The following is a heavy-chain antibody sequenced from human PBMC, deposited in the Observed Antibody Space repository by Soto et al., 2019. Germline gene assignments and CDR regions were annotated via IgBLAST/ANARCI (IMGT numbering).Heavy chain of an antibody. J-gene: IGHJ6*02. CDR2: IIPIFGTA. V-gene: IGHV1-69*13. CDR1: GSTFSSYA. Sequence: SVNVSCKATGSTFSSYAINWVRQAPGLENEWMGGIIPIFGTANYAQKFQGRVTITADESTSTAYMELSSLRSEDTAVYYCASPGEWATLYYYGSGPRRYYYGRYVGGQVTTVTVSS. CDR3: ASPGEWATLYYYGSGPRRYYYGRYV. D-gene: IGHD3-10*01.